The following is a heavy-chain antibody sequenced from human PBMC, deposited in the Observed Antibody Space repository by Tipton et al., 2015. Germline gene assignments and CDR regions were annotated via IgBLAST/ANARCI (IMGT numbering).Heavy chain of an antibody. Sequence: GSLRLSCAASGFTFTNYWMTWVRQAPGKGLEWVANIKPDGSESYYVDSVKGRFTFSRDNAKNSLYLQMSSLRAEDTAVYYCARSGGYGWDYWGQGTLVTVSS. CDR2: IKPDGSES. J-gene: IGHJ4*02. V-gene: IGHV3-7*01. CDR3: ARSGGYGWDY. D-gene: IGHD5-12*01. CDR1: GFTFTNYW.